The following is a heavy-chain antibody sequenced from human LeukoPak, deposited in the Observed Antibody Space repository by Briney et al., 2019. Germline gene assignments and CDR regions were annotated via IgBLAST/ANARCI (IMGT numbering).Heavy chain of an antibody. Sequence: PGGSLRLSCAASGFTFSSYAMSWVRQAPGKGLEWVSAISGSGGGTYYADSVKGRFSISRDNPKNTLDLQMNSLRAEDTAVYYCAKGASGNSMWYFDYWGQGTLVTVSS. CDR2: ISGSGGGT. CDR3: AKGASGNSMWYFDY. CDR1: GFTFSSYA. V-gene: IGHV3-23*01. D-gene: IGHD1-26*01. J-gene: IGHJ4*02.